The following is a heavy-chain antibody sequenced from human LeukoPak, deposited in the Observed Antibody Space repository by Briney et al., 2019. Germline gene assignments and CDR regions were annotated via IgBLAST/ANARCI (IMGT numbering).Heavy chain of an antibody. CDR3: ASDPTIVVVPAAPDY. CDR1: GFTFSSYA. V-gene: IGHV3-23*01. Sequence: GGSLRLSCAASGFTFSSYAMSWVRQAPGKGLEWVSAISGSGGSTYYADSVKGRFTISRDNSKNTLYLQMNSLRAEDTAVYYCASDPTIVVVPAAPDYWGQGTLVTVSS. J-gene: IGHJ4*02. CDR2: ISGSGGST. D-gene: IGHD2-2*01.